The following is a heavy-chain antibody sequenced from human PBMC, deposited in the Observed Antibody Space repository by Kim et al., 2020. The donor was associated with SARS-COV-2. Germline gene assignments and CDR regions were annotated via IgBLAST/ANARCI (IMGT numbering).Heavy chain of an antibody. D-gene: IGHD3-16*01. CDR2: IYYSGST. V-gene: IGHV4-39*01. CDR3: ARREVLGVTGVDY. CDR1: GGSISSSSYY. Sequence: SETLSLTCTVSGGSISSSSYYWGWIRQPPGKGLEWIGSIYYSGSTYYNPSLKSRVTISVDTSKNQFSLKLSSVTAADTAVYYCARREVLGVTGVDYWGQG. J-gene: IGHJ4*02.